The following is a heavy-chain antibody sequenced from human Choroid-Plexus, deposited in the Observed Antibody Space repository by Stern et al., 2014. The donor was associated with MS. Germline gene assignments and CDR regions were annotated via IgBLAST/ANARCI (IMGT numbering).Heavy chain of an antibody. Sequence: VQLLESGGGVAQPGRPLILSCAASGFTFSNFGMHWVRQAPGKGLEWVALISYDGSDKYYADSVKGRFTIFRDNSKNTLYMHRNSLRAEDTAVYYCAKDRQWSTYFFDYWGQGSLVTVSS. CDR1: GFTFSNFG. CDR2: ISYDGSDK. V-gene: IGHV3-30*18. CDR3: AKDRQWSTYFFDY. D-gene: IGHD2-15*01. J-gene: IGHJ4*02.